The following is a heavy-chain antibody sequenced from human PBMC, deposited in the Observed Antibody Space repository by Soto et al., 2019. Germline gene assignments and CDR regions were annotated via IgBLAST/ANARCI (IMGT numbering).Heavy chain of an antibody. CDR1: GGSISSGGYY. J-gene: IGHJ5*02. CDR2: IYYSGST. CDR3: ARPGGTTYSWFAP. V-gene: IGHV4-31*03. D-gene: IGHD1-7*01. Sequence: SETLSLTCTVSGGSISSGGYYWSWIRQHPGKGLEWIGYIYYSGSTYYNPSLKSRVTISVDTSKNQFSLKLSSVTAADTAVYYCARPGGTTYSWFAPWGQGTLVTVSS.